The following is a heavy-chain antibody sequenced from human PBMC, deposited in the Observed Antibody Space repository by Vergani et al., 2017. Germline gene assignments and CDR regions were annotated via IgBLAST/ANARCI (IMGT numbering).Heavy chain of an antibody. CDR2: ISNSGNTI. J-gene: IGHJ3*01. V-gene: IGHV3-11*01. D-gene: IGHD5-24*01. Sequence: QVQLVESGGGLVKPGGSLRLSCAASGFSFSDHYMTWIRQAPGKGLEWVSYISNSGNTIEYSDSVKGRFSIYRDNAKSSLFLQMDSLRAEDTAVYYCARDHRDYNNYPRTFDLWGHGSMVTVSS. CDR3: ARDHRDYNNYPRTFDL. CDR1: GFSFSDHY.